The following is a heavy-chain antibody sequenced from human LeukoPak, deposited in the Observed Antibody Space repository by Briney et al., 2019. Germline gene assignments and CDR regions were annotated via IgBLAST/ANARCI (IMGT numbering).Heavy chain of an antibody. CDR3: ARITAARLYAFDI. Sequence: SGPALVKPTQTLTLACTFSGFSLSTSGMGMSWIRQPPGKALEWLARIDWDDDKYYSTSLKTRLTISKDTSKNQVVLTMTNMDPVDTATYYCARITAARLYAFDIWGQGTMVTVSS. V-gene: IGHV2-70*11. CDR2: IDWDDDK. CDR1: GFSLSTSGMG. J-gene: IGHJ3*02. D-gene: IGHD6-6*01.